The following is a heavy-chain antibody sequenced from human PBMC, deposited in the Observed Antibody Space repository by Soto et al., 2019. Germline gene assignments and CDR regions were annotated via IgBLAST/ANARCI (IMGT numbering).Heavy chain of an antibody. CDR2: ISYDGSNK. CDR1: GFTFSSYA. V-gene: IGHV3-30-3*01. Sequence: GGSLRLSCAASGFTFSSYAMHWVRQAPGKGLEWVAVISYDGSNKYYADSVKGRFTISRDNSKNTLYLQMNSLRAEDTAVYYCATTSKAEAAVYYFDYWGQGTLVTVSS. J-gene: IGHJ4*02. D-gene: IGHD6-13*01. CDR3: ATTSKAEAAVYYFDY.